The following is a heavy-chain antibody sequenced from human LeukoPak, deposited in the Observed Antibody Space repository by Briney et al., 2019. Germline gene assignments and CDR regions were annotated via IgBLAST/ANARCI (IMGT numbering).Heavy chain of an antibody. J-gene: IGHJ6*02. CDR3: ARVLYNWKRPYYYYYGMDV. Sequence: GSLRLSCAASGFTFSSYGMHWVRQAPGKGLEWVAVIWYDGSNKYYADSVKGRFTISRDNSKNTLYLQMNSLRAGDTAVYYCARVLYNWKRPYYYYYGMDVWGQGTTVTVSS. D-gene: IGHD1-20*01. CDR1: GFTFSSYG. V-gene: IGHV3-33*01. CDR2: IWYDGSNK.